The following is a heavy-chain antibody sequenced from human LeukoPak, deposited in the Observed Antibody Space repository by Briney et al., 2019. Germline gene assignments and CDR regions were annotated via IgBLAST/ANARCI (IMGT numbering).Heavy chain of an antibody. CDR3: ARASGIAGADHKGWFDL. J-gene: IGHJ5*02. CDR2: IRNSGSTK. Sequence: WGSLRLSCAASGFTFSSYGMHWVRQAPGKGLEWVAFIRNSGSTKYNADPEKGRFTISIDNSKNTMYLQMNILGAEDTAVYYCARASGIAGADHKGWFDLWGQGTMVTVSS. V-gene: IGHV3-30*02. D-gene: IGHD6-13*01. CDR1: GFTFSSYG.